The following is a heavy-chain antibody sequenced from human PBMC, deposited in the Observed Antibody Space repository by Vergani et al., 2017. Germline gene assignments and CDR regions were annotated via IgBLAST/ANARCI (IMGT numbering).Heavy chain of an antibody. CDR1: GYSISSGYY. CDR3: ARESDDIVVVPAAIRQDY. CDR2: IYHSGST. D-gene: IGHD2-2*02. J-gene: IGHJ4*02. Sequence: QVQLQESGPGLVKPSETLSLTCTVSGYSISSGYYWGWIRQPPGKGLEWIGSIYHSGSTYYNPSLKSRGTISVDTSKNQFSLKLRSVTAADTAVYYCARESDDIVVVPAAIRQDYWGQGTLVTVSS. V-gene: IGHV4-38-2*02.